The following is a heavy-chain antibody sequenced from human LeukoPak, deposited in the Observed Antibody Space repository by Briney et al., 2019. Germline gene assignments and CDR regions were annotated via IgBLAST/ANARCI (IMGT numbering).Heavy chain of an antibody. CDR3: ASLRSRSSWTTFYFDY. J-gene: IGHJ4*02. V-gene: IGHV4-39*01. CDR2: IYYSGST. CDR1: GGSISSSDNY. D-gene: IGHD6-13*01. Sequence: SQTLSLTCTVSGGSISSSDNYWGWIRQPPGKGLEWIGTIYYSGSTYYNPSLKSRVTISVDTSKNQFSLKLSSVTAADTAVYYCASLRSRSSWTTFYFDYWGQGTLVTVSS.